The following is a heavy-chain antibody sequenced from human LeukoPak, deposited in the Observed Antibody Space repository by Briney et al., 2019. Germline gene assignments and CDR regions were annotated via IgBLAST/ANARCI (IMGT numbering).Heavy chain of an antibody. Sequence: SETLSLTCTVSGGSISSGSYYWSWIRQPAGKGLKWIGRIYASGSTNYNPSLKSRVTISVDTSKNQFSLKLSSVTAADTAVYYCAGLYYYAGVDYWGQGTLVTVSS. V-gene: IGHV4-61*02. J-gene: IGHJ4*02. CDR3: AGLYYYAGVDY. D-gene: IGHD3-10*01. CDR2: IYASGST. CDR1: GGSISSGSYY.